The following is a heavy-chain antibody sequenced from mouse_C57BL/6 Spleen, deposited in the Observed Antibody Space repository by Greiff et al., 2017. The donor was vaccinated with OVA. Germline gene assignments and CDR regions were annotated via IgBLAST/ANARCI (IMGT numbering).Heavy chain of an antibody. CDR3: ARRSSSFAY. Sequence: QVQLQQPGAELVKPGASVKLSCKASGYTFTSYWMQWVKQRPGQGLEWIGEIDPSDSYTNYNQKFKGKATLTVDTSSNTAYMQLSSLTSEDSAVYYCARRSSSFAYWGQGTLVTVSA. J-gene: IGHJ3*01. V-gene: IGHV1-50*01. D-gene: IGHD1-1*01. CDR1: GYTFTSYW. CDR2: IDPSDSYT.